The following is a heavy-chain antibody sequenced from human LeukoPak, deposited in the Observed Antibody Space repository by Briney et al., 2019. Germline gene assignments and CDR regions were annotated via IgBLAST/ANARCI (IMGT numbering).Heavy chain of an antibody. CDR2: IYHSGST. V-gene: IGHV4-38-2*02. Sequence: PSETLSLTCTVSGYSISSGYYWGWIRQPPGKGLEWIGSIYHSGSTYYNPSLKSRVTISVDTSKNQFSLKLSSVTAADTAVYYCARDYLTYFFASGNYYNWFDPWGQGTLVTVSS. CDR3: ARDYLTYFFASGNYYNWFDP. D-gene: IGHD3-10*01. CDR1: GYSISSGYY. J-gene: IGHJ5*02.